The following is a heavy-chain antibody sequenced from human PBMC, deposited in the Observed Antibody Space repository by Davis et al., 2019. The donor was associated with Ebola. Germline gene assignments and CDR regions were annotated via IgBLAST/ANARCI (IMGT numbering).Heavy chain of an antibody. CDR1: GGSFSGYY. D-gene: IGHD3-3*01. CDR3: ARGRLPVLRFLEWFGTYGMDV. CDR2: INHSGST. Sequence: MPGGSLRLSCAVYGGSFSGYYWSWIRQPPGKGLEWIGEINHSGSTNYNPSLKSRVTISVDTSKNQFSLKLSSVTAADTAVYYGARGRLPVLRFLEWFGTYGMDVWGKGTTVTVSS. V-gene: IGHV4-34*01. J-gene: IGHJ6*04.